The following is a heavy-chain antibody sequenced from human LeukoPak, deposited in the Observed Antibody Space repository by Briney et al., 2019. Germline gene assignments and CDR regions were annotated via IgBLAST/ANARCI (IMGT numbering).Heavy chain of an antibody. J-gene: IGHJ4*02. Sequence: GASVKVSCKASGYTFTSYYMHWVRQAPGQGLEWMGIINPSGGSTSYAQKFQGRVTMTRDTSTSTVYMELSSLRSEDTAVYYCARDPFLTMVWGVPRFDYWGQGTLVTVSS. D-gene: IGHD3-10*01. V-gene: IGHV1-46*01. CDR3: ARDPFLTMVWGVPRFDY. CDR2: INPSGGST. CDR1: GYTFTSYY.